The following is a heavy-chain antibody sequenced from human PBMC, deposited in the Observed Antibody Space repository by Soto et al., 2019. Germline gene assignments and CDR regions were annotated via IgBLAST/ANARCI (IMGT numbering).Heavy chain of an antibody. CDR1: GYSISSGYY. CDR2: IYHSGST. V-gene: IGHV4-38-2*01. D-gene: IGHD2-15*01. CDR3: AKALYCSGGSCSALRGMDV. J-gene: IGHJ6*02. Sequence: PSETLSLTCAVSGYSISSGYYWGWIRQPPGKGLEWIGTIYHSGSTYYNPSLKSRVTISVDTSKNQFSLKLNSVTAADTAVYYCAKALYCSGGSCSALRGMDVWGLGTTVTVSS.